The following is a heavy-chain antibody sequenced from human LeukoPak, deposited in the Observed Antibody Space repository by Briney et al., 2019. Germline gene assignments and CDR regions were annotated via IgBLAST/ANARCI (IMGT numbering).Heavy chain of an antibody. CDR3: AKRGVVIRVILVGFHKEAYYFDS. J-gene: IGHJ4*02. V-gene: IGHV3-23*01. Sequence: PGGSLRLSCAVSGITLSNYGMSWVRQAPGKGLEWVAGISGSGGATNYADSVKGRLTISRDNAKNTLYLQMNSLRAEDTAVYFCAKRGVVIRVILVGFHKEAYYFDSWGQGALVTVSS. CDR2: ISGSGGAT. D-gene: IGHD3-10*01. CDR1: GITLSNYG.